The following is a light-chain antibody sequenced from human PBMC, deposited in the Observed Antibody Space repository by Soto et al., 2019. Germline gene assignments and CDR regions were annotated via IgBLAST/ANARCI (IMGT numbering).Light chain of an antibody. CDR3: TSYTSSITYV. CDR1: SSDVGGYNF. Sequence: QPALTQPASVSGSPGQSITISCTGTSSDVGGYNFVSWYQHHPGKAPKLIIYDVTNRPSGISNRFSGSKSGNTASLTISGLQAEDEADYYCTSYTSSITYVFGTGTKLTVL. J-gene: IGLJ1*01. CDR2: DVT. V-gene: IGLV2-14*03.